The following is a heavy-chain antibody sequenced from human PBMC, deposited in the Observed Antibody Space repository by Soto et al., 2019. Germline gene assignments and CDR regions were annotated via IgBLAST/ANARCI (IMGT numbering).Heavy chain of an antibody. J-gene: IGHJ4*02. Sequence: SETMSLTCTVCGDCISNGYYTRSWICQPPGTDLEWIGHIYNSVNTYSNPSLKSRVTISADTSKNQFSLKLSSVTAAYTAVYYCARGPSGDKVEYWGQGTLVTVSS. CDR1: GDCISNGYYT. CDR3: ARGPSGDKVEY. V-gene: IGHV4-30-4*01. CDR2: IYNSVNT. D-gene: IGHD3-10*01.